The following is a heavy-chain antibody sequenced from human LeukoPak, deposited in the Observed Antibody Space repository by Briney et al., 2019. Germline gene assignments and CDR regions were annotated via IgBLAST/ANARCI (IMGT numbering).Heavy chain of an antibody. CDR2: FSTCNGHT. Sequence: GASVKVSCKASGYTFSSYGINWVRQAPGQGLEWMGWFSTCNGHTNYAQKFQGRVTMTTDTSTSTAYMELRGLRSDDTAVYYCARFLRSGHAPANWFDPWGQGTQVTVSS. CDR1: GYTFSSYG. CDR3: ARFLRSGHAPANWFDP. J-gene: IGHJ5*02. D-gene: IGHD1-14*01. V-gene: IGHV1-18*01.